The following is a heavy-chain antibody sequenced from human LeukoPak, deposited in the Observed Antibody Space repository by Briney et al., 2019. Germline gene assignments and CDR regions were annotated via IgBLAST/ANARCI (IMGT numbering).Heavy chain of an antibody. CDR2: IYYSGST. CDR1: GGSISRSSYY. J-gene: IGHJ4*02. D-gene: IGHD3-10*01. CDR3: ARLTSGHFDY. Sequence: SETLSLTCTVSGGSISRSSYYWGWLRQPPGKGLEWIATIYYSGSTYYNPSLKSRVTISADTSKNQFSLKLSSVTAADTAVYYCARLTSGHFDYWGQGTLVTVSS. V-gene: IGHV4-39*01.